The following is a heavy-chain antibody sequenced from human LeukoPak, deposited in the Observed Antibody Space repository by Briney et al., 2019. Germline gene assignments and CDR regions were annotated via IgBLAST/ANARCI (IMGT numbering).Heavy chain of an antibody. D-gene: IGHD6-13*01. J-gene: IGHJ4*02. Sequence: SETLSLTCTVSGGSISSYYWSWIRQPPGKGLEWIGYIYTSGSTNYNPFLKSRVTISVDTSKNQFSLKLSSVTAADTAVYYCATAAAGTGHFDYWGQGTLVTVSS. CDR2: IYTSGST. V-gene: IGHV4-4*09. CDR1: GGSISSYY. CDR3: ATAAAGTGHFDY.